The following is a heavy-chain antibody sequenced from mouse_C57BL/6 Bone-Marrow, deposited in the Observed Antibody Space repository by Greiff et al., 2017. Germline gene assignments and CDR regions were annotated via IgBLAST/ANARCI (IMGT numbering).Heavy chain of an antibody. Sequence: QVQLQQSGAELARPGASVKLSCKASGYTFTSYGISWVKQRHGQGLEWIGEIYPRSGNTYYNEKFKGKATLTASKSSRTAYMELRSLTSEDSAVYFCARHYDYAWFAYWGQGTLVTVSA. CDR3: ARHYDYAWFAY. V-gene: IGHV1-81*01. D-gene: IGHD2-4*01. CDR2: IYPRSGNT. CDR1: GYTFTSYG. J-gene: IGHJ3*01.